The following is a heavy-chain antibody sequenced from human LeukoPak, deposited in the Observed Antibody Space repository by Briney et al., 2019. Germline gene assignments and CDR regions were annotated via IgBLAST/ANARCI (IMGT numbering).Heavy chain of an antibody. V-gene: IGHV4-59*01. CDR3: ARGVEYSSSSGLGY. J-gene: IGHJ4*02. CDR2: IYYSGST. CDR1: GRSISSYY. Sequence: SETLSLTCTVSGRSISSYYWSWIRQPPGKGLEWIGYIYYSGSTNYNPSLKSRVTISVDTSKNQFSLKLSSVTAADTALYYCARGVEYSSSSGLGYWGQRTLVTVSS. D-gene: IGHD6-6*01.